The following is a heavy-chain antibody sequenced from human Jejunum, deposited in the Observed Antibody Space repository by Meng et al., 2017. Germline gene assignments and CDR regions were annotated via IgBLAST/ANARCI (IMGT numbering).Heavy chain of an antibody. J-gene: IGHJ4*02. CDR3: ARGPPADF. CDR1: GASVSSDY. CDR2: VYNTGST. V-gene: IGHV4-59*02. Sequence: QVPLQGSGPGLVKPAETLSLTCTVSGASVSSDYWSWIRQPPGNGLEWIGYVYNTGSTNFNPSLKSRVTLSVDTSKNQFSLNLSSVTAADTAVYYCARGPPADFWGPGTLVTVSS.